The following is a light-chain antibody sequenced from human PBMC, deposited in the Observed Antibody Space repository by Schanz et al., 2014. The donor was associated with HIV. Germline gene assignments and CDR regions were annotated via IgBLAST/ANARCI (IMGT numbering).Light chain of an antibody. Sequence: EIVLTQSPATLSLSPGERATLSCRASQSVSIYLAWYQQKPGQAPRLLIYDASNRAPGIPARFSGSGSGTDFTLTISRLEPGDFAVYYCQQYGGSPLITFGQGTRLEIK. CDR1: QSVSIY. J-gene: IGKJ5*01. CDR3: QQYGGSPLIT. V-gene: IGKV3-11*01. CDR2: DAS.